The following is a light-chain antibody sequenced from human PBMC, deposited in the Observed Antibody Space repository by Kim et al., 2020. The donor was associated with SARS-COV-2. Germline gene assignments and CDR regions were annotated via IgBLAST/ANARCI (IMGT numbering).Light chain of an antibody. Sequence: PRQRVTISCSGSSSNIGRNSVNWYQQVPGTAPKLLIYNNDERPSGVPDRFSGSKSGTSASLAISGLQSEDEAEYYCAAWDASPGVVFGVGTQLTVL. CDR1: SSNIGRNS. J-gene: IGLJ2*01. CDR3: AAWDASPGVV. V-gene: IGLV1-44*01. CDR2: NND.